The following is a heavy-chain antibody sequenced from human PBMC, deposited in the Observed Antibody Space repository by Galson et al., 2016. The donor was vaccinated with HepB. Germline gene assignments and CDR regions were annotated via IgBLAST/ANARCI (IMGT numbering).Heavy chain of an antibody. Sequence: ETLSLTCTVSGGSISNNYWFWIRQPPGKGLDWIGYMYDGGTTNYNPSLKSRATISADTSKNQFSLKLSSVTAADTAVYYCATSPGGGYDYWGQGALVTVSS. V-gene: IGHV4-59*03. CDR2: MYDGGTT. J-gene: IGHJ4*02. D-gene: IGHD5-24*01. CDR3: ATSPGGGYDY. CDR1: GGSISNNY.